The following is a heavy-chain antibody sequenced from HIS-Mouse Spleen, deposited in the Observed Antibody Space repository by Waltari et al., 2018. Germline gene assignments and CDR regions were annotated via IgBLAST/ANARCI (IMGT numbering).Heavy chain of an antibody. CDR3: AREATGTDY. D-gene: IGHD1-1*01. CDR1: GGPISSSSYY. CDR2: IYYSGST. V-gene: IGHV4-39*07. Sequence: QLQLQESGPGLVKPSETRSLTCTVSGGPISSSSYYWGWIRPPQGKGLEWIGSIYYSGSTYYNPSLKSRVTISVDTSKNQFSLKLSSVTAADTAVYYCAREATGTDYWGQGTLVTVSS. J-gene: IGHJ4*02.